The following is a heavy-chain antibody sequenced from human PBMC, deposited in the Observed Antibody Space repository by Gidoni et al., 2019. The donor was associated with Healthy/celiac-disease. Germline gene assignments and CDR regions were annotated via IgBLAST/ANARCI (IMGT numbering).Heavy chain of an antibody. J-gene: IGHJ4*02. D-gene: IGHD1-1*01. CDR2: ISGSGGSR. Sequence: EVQLLESGGGLVQPGGSLSLSCAASGFTFSSYAMRWVRQAPGQGLEWVSAISGSGGSRYYADSVKGRFTISRDNSKNTLYLQMNSLRAEDTAVYYCAKVEEGCYFDYWGQGTLVTVSS. CDR1: GFTFSSYA. V-gene: IGHV3-23*01. CDR3: AKVEEGCYFDY.